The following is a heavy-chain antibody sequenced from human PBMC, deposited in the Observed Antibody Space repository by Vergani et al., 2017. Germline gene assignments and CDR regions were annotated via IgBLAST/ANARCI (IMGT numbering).Heavy chain of an antibody. V-gene: IGHV4-61*02. CDR1: GGSISSSYY. Sequence: QVQLQESGPGLVKPSGTLSLTCAVSGGSISSSYYWSWIRQPAGKGLEWIGRIYTSGSTNYNPSLKSRVTISVDTSKNQFSLKLSSVTAADTAVYYCAREQRIAARFDPWGQGTLVTVSS. J-gene: IGHJ5*02. CDR3: AREQRIAARFDP. CDR2: IYTSGST. D-gene: IGHD6-13*01.